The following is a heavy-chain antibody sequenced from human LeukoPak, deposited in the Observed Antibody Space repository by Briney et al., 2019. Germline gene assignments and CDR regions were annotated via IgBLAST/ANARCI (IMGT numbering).Heavy chain of an antibody. D-gene: IGHD3-22*01. V-gene: IGHV1-69*13. CDR2: IIPIFGTA. J-gene: IGHJ4*02. CDR3: ARLYYYDSSGYYYAETIDY. Sequence: SVKVSCKASGGTFGSYAISWVRQAPGQGLEWMGGIIPIFGTANYAQKFQGRVTITADESTSTAYMELSSLRSEDTAVYYCARLYYYDSSGYYYAETIDYWGQGTLVTVSS. CDR1: GGTFGSYA.